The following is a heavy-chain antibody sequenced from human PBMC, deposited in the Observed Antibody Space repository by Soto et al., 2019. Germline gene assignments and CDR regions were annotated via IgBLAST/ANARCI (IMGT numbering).Heavy chain of an antibody. CDR3: AKWATVTTPSYFDL. CDR2: ISYDGSNK. Sequence: GGSLRLSCAASGFTFSSYGMHWVRQAPGKGLEWVAVISYDGSNKYYADSVKGRFTISRDNPKNTLYLQMNSLRAEDTAVYYCAKWATVTTPSYFDLWGRGTLVTVSS. D-gene: IGHD4-17*01. V-gene: IGHV3-30*18. J-gene: IGHJ2*01. CDR1: GFTFSSYG.